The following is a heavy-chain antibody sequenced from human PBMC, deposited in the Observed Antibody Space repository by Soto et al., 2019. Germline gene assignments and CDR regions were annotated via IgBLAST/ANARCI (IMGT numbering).Heavy chain of an antibody. CDR3: ARREYSYGTPFDY. V-gene: IGHV1-69*06. CDR1: GGTFSSYA. Sequence: SVKVTCKASGGTFSSYAISWVRQAPGQGLEWMGGIIPIFGTANYAQKFQGRVTITADKSTSTAYMELSSLRSEDTAVYYCARREYSYGTPFDYWGQGTLVTVSS. J-gene: IGHJ4*02. CDR2: IIPIFGTA. D-gene: IGHD5-18*01.